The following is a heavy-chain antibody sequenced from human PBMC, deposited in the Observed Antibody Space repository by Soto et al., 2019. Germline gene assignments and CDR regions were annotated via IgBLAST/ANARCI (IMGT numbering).Heavy chain of an antibody. CDR1: GGSISSYY. Sequence: PSETLSLTCTVSGGSISSYYWSWIRQPPGKGLEWIGYIYYSGSTNYNPSLKSRVTISVDTSKNQFSLKLSSVTAADTAVYYCARESAMVRGVHYYYYGMDVWGQGTTVTVSS. J-gene: IGHJ6*02. CDR2: IYYSGST. V-gene: IGHV4-59*01. CDR3: ARESAMVRGVHYYYYGMDV. D-gene: IGHD3-10*01.